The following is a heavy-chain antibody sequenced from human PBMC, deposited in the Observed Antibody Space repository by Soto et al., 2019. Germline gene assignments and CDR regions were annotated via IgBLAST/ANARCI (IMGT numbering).Heavy chain of an antibody. D-gene: IGHD5-18*01. CDR2: IYYSGST. V-gene: IGHV4-31*03. Sequence: SATLSLTCTVSGCSISSGGYYWSWLRQHPGKGLEWIGYIYYSGSTYYNPSLKSRVTISVDTSKNQFSLKLSSVTAADTAVYYCARDRGYSYGYFDYWGQGTLVTVSS. CDR3: ARDRGYSYGYFDY. J-gene: IGHJ4*02. CDR1: GCSISSGGYY.